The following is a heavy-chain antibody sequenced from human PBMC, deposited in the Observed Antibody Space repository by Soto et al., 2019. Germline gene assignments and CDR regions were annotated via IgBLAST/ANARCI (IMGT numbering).Heavy chain of an antibody. CDR2: IYYSVST. D-gene: IGHD2-8*01. Sequence: PSETLSLTCTVSGGSISSYYWSWIRQPPGKGLEWIGYIYYSVSTNYNPSLKSRVTISVDTSKNQFSLKLSSVTAADTAVYYCASQCLYCTNGVCGGMDVWGQGTRVTVSS. V-gene: IGHV4-59*01. J-gene: IGHJ6*02. CDR3: ASQCLYCTNGVCGGMDV. CDR1: GGSISSYY.